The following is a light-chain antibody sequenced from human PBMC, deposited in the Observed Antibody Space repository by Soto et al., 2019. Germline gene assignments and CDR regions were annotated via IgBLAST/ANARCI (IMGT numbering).Light chain of an antibody. V-gene: IGLV1-40*01. J-gene: IGLJ1*01. CDR3: QSYDSSLSASYV. CDR2: GNT. Sequence: RVTISCTGCSSNIGAGCEVHWYQHLPGKAPKLLIYGNTNRPSGVPDRFSGSKSGTSASLAITGLQAEDEADYYCQSYDSSLSASYVFGGGTKVTVL. CDR1: SSNIGAGCE.